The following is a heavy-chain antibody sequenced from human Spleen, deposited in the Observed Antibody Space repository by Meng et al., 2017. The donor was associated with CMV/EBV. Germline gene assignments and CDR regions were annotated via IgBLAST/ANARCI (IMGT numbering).Heavy chain of an antibody. J-gene: IGHJ6*02. V-gene: IGHV1-46*01. D-gene: IGHD4-11*01. CDR3: ARDVHYSNYRYYYYGMDV. Sequence: ASVKVSCKASGYTFTSFYMHWVRQAPGQGLEYMGMNNPSSGSTRYAQKFQGRVTMTRDTSTSTVYMELSSLRSEDTAVYYCARDVHYSNYRYYYYGMDVWGQGTTVTVSS. CDR1: GYTFTSFY. CDR2: NNPSSGST.